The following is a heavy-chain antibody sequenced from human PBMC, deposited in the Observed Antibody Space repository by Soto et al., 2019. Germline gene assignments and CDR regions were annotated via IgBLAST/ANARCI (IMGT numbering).Heavy chain of an antibody. CDR2: ISAYNADT. J-gene: IGHJ6*02. V-gene: IGHV1-18*04. D-gene: IGHD2-2*01. CDR3: ARDRSVVVPGAIPTHYYYGMDV. Sequence: ASVKVSCKASGYTFTNYGISWVRQAPGQGLEWMGWISAYNADTNYAQNLQGRVTMTTDTSTSTAYMELRSLRSDDTAVYYCARDRSVVVPGAIPTHYYYGMDVWGQGTTVTVSS. CDR1: GYTFTNYG.